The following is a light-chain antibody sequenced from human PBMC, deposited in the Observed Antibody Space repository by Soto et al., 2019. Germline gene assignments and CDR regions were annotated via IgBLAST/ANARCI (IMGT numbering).Light chain of an antibody. CDR1: SSDIGAYDY. V-gene: IGLV2-14*01. CDR3: GSYASATLI. J-gene: IGLJ2*01. CDR2: EVT. Sequence: QSALTQPASVSGSPGQSITISCTGTSSDIGAYDYVSWFQQYPGKAPTLLLYEVTFRPSGVSSRFSGSKSGNTASLTISGLQTEDEADYYCGSYASATLIFGGGTKLTVL.